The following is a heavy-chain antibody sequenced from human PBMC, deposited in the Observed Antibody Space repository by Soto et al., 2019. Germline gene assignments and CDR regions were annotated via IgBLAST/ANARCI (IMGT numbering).Heavy chain of an antibody. J-gene: IGHJ4*02. Sequence: QVQLVESGGGVVQPGRSLRLSCAASGFTFSSYGMHWVRQAPGKGLEWVAVIWSDGSNKYYADSVKGRFTISRDNSKNTLYLQMNSLRAEDTAVYYCAREGVIVVEGGYYFDYWGQGTLVTVSS. CDR1: GFTFSSYG. CDR3: AREGVIVVEGGYYFDY. CDR2: IWSDGSNK. D-gene: IGHD3-22*01. V-gene: IGHV3-33*01.